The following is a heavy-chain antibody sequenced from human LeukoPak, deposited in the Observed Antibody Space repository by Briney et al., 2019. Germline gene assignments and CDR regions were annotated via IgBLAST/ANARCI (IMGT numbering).Heavy chain of an antibody. CDR2: ISSSGSTI. Sequence: GGSLRLSCAASGFTFSDYYMSWIRQAPGKGLEWVSYISSSGSTIYYADSVKGRFTISRDNAKNSLYLQMNSLRAEDTAVYYCARDRHIVATMGRDYYYYMDVWGKGTTVTVSS. D-gene: IGHD5-12*01. CDR1: GFTFSDYY. J-gene: IGHJ6*03. CDR3: ARDRHIVATMGRDYYYYMDV. V-gene: IGHV3-11*04.